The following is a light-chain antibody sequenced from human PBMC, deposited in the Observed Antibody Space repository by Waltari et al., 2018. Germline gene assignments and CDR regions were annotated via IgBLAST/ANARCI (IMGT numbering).Light chain of an antibody. CDR2: AAS. CDR1: HSFGTH. V-gene: IGKV3-15*01. CDR3: QQYYSSPAT. J-gene: IGKJ1*01. Sequence: EIVMTQSPIILSVSPGERATLSCRASHSFGTHLPWYQQRPGQPPRLVLFAASTRATGVPVRFSGSGSGTEFTLTISSLQSEDFAVYYCQQYYSSPATFGQGTKVEIK.